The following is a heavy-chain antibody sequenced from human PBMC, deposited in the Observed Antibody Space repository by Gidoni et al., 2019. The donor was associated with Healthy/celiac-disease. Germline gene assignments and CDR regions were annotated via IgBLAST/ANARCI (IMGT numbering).Heavy chain of an antibody. CDR3: ARGGVVVVVAATVRSYYFDY. CDR2: IHHSGST. D-gene: IGHD2-15*01. Sequence: QVQLQQWGAGLLKPSETLSLTCAVYGGSFSGYYWSWIRQPPGKGLEWIGEIHHSGSTNYNPSLKSRVTISVDTSKNQFSLKLSSVTAADTAVYYCARGGVVVVVAATVRSYYFDYWGQGTLVTVSS. J-gene: IGHJ4*02. V-gene: IGHV4-34*01. CDR1: GGSFSGYY.